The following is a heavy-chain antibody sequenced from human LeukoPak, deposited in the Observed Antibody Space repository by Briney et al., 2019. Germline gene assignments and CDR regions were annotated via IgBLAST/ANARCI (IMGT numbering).Heavy chain of an antibody. Sequence: SETLSLTCTVSGGSMSGYYWTWIRLPAGKGLEWIGRIHSSGATNSDPSLRSRVTMSIDTSKNYFSLNLKSVTAADTAVYYCARVDYYDSSGYPYYFDYWGQGTLVTVSS. CDR3: ARVDYYDSSGYPYYFDY. V-gene: IGHV4-4*07. J-gene: IGHJ4*02. CDR1: GGSMSGYY. CDR2: IHSSGAT. D-gene: IGHD3-22*01.